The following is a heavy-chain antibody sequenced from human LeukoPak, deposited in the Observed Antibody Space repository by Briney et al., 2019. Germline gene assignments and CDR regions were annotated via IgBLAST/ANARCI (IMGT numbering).Heavy chain of an antibody. CDR2: ITGSSNYI. CDR3: ARANYGSGNYYNDAFDM. V-gene: IGHV3-21*01. Sequence: GGSLRLSCAASGFTFSNAWMSWVRQGPGKGLEWVSSITGSSNYIYYADSMRGRFTISRDNAKNSLYLQMNSLRVDDTAVYYCARANYGSGNYYNDAFDMWGQGTMVTVSS. J-gene: IGHJ3*02. D-gene: IGHD3-10*01. CDR1: GFTFSNAW.